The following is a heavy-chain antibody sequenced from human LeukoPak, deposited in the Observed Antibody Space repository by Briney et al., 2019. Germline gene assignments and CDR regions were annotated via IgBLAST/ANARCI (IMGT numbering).Heavy chain of an antibody. J-gene: IGHJ6*02. Sequence: ASVKVSCKGSAYTFSRYEISWVRQAPGQGIEWMGRISAYNGNTNSAQTFQGRLTMTTDTSSSTAYMELSGLRSDDTAVYYCAARTVPTTIRTYYTYGLDFWGQGTTIIVSS. D-gene: IGHD3-3*01. CDR3: AARTVPTTIRTYYTYGLDF. CDR1: AYTFSRYE. V-gene: IGHV1-18*01. CDR2: ISAYNGNT.